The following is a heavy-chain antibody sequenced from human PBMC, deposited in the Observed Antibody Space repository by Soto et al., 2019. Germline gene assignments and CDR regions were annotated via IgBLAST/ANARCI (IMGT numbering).Heavy chain of an antibody. CDR2: IYYSGST. D-gene: IGHD3-16*01. CDR3: ARLGAQEIDP. V-gene: IGHV4-59*08. J-gene: IGHJ5*02. Sequence: SETLSLTCTVSGGSISSYYWSWIRQPPGKGLELIGYIYYSGSTNYNPSLKSRVTISVDTSKNQFSLKLSSVAAADTAVYYCARLGAQEIDPWGQGTLVTVSS. CDR1: GGSISSYY.